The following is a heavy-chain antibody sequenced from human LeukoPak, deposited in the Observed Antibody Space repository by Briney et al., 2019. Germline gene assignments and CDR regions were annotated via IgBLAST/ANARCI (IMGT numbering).Heavy chain of an antibody. CDR3: ARLRPSIGAAGTFDY. CDR2: IYYTGST. V-gene: IGHV4-59*08. D-gene: IGHD6-13*01. J-gene: IGHJ4*02. CDR1: GGSITSYY. Sequence: SETLSLTCTVSGGSITSYYRSWIRQSPGKGLEWIGYIYYTGSTKYNASLKSRVTISVDTSKNQFSLKLSSVTAADTAVYYCARLRPSIGAAGTFDYWGQGTLVTVSS.